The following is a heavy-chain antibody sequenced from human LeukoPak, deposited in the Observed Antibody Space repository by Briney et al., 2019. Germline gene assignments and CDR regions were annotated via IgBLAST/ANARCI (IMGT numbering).Heavy chain of an antibody. J-gene: IGHJ4*02. Sequence: GESLKISCKVSGYIWTNNWIGWVRQVPGKGLEWMGLIYPGHSDTKYSPSFQGQVTFSADKSISTAYLQWSSLKASDTAMYYCARQHDYGDYDYWGQGTLVTVSS. CDR2: IYPGHSDT. CDR3: ARQHDYGDYDY. V-gene: IGHV5-51*01. CDR1: GYIWTNNW. D-gene: IGHD4-17*01.